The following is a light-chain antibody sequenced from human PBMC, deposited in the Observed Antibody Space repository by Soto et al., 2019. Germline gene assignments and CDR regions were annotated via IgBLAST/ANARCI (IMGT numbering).Light chain of an antibody. CDR1: ENINNY. CDR3: QERGNWPH. J-gene: IGKJ5*01. V-gene: IGKV3-11*01. CDR2: EAS. Sequence: VLTQSPATVTVSPGERVTLSCRASENINNYLAWYQQRPGQAPRLLIYEASSRATGVPARFIGSGSGTDFTLTISSLEPEDFAIYYCQERGNWPHFGQGTRLEIK.